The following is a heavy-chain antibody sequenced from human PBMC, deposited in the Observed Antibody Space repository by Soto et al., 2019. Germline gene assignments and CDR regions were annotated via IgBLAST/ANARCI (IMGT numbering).Heavy chain of an antibody. CDR2: MYHSGST. Sequence: PSETLSLTCTVSGGSISTYYWGWIRQPPGKGLEWIAYMYHSGSTKYNPSLKSRVTISVDTSKNQFSLKLSSVTAADTAVYYCARFSGSNFDYWGQGTLVTVSS. D-gene: IGHD1-26*01. V-gene: IGHV4-59*01. CDR3: ARFSGSNFDY. CDR1: GGSISTYY. J-gene: IGHJ4*02.